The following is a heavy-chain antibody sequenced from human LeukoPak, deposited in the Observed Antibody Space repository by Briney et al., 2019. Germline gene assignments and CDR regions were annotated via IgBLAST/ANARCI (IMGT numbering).Heavy chain of an antibody. J-gene: IGHJ4*02. CDR2: ISSSSSTI. D-gene: IGHD5-18*01. CDR3: ARDLGYSYEEFDY. V-gene: IGHV3-48*01. CDR1: GFTFSSYS. Sequence: GGSLRLSCAASGFTFSSYSMNWVRQAPGKGLEWVSYISSSSSTIYYADSVKGRFTISRDNAKNSLYLQMNSLRAEDTAVYYCARDLGYSYEEFDYWGQGTLVTVSS.